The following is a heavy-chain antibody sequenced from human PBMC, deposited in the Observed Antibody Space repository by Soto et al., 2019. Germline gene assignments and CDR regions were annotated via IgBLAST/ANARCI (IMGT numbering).Heavy chain of an antibody. CDR3: ARPVSGSYLDWFDH. Sequence: LSLTCTVSGDSISSGGHSWSWIRQPPGKDLEWIGYIYHSGNTYYNPSLKSRVSISVDRSKNHFSLKLSSVTAADTAVYFCARPVSGSYLDWFDHWGKGTLVTVSS. J-gene: IGHJ5*02. CDR1: GDSISSGGHS. CDR2: IYHSGNT. V-gene: IGHV4-30-2*01. D-gene: IGHD3-10*01.